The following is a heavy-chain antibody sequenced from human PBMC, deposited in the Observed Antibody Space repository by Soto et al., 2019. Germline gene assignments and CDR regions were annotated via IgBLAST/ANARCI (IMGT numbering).Heavy chain of an antibody. CDR2: IYYSGST. J-gene: IGHJ4*02. CDR1: GGSVSGGSYY. CDR3: ARGGLYSSGWYRFDY. Sequence: PSETMSLTSTVSGGSVSGGSYYWSWIRQPPGKGLEWIGYIYYSGSTNYNPSLKSRVTISVDKSKNQSSLKLSSVTGADTAVYYCARGGLYSSGWYRFDYWGQGTLVTVSS. V-gene: IGHV4-61*01. D-gene: IGHD6-19*01.